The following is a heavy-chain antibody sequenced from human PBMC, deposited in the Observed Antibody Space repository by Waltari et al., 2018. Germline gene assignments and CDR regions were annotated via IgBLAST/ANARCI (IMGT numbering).Heavy chain of an antibody. V-gene: IGHV1-69*01. CDR2: IIAIFGTA. CDR1: GGTFSRYA. D-gene: IGHD3-16*01. Sequence: QVQLVQSGAEVKKPVSSVRVSCKASGGTFSRYAISWVRQAPGQGLEWRGGIIAIFGTANDAQKFQGRVTITADEFTSTAYMELSSLRSEDTAVYYCARGGIGSPFYYYGMDVWGQGTTVTVSS. J-gene: IGHJ6*02. CDR3: ARGGIGSPFYYYGMDV.